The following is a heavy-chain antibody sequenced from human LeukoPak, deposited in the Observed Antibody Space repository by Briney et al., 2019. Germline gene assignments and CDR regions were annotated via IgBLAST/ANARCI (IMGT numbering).Heavy chain of an antibody. D-gene: IGHD3-3*01. J-gene: IGHJ5*02. CDR3: ARVSEYYDFWSGYASINWFDP. CDR1: GGSISSSSYY. V-gene: IGHV4-39*07. Sequence: SETLPLTCTVSGGSISSSSYYWGWIRQPPGKGLEWIGSIYYSGSTYYNPSLKSRVTISVDTSKNQFSLKLSSVTAADTAVYYCARVSEYYDFWSGYASINWFDPWGQGTLVTVFS. CDR2: IYYSGST.